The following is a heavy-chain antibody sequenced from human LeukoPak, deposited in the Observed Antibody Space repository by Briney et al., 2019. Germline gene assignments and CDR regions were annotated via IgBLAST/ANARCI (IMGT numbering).Heavy chain of an antibody. CDR3: ARDHYYYGSGSYSDWFDP. CDR2: ISAYNGNT. V-gene: IGHV1-18*01. Sequence: ASVKVSCKASGYTFTSYGISWVRQAPGQGLEWMGWISAYNGNTNYAQKLQGRVTMTTDTSTSTAYMELRSLRSDDTAVYYCARDHYYYGSGSYSDWFDPWGQGTLVTVSP. CDR1: GYTFTSYG. J-gene: IGHJ5*02. D-gene: IGHD3-10*01.